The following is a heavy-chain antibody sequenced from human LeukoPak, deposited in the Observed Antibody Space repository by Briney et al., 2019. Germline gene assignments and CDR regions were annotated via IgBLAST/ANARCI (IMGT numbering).Heavy chain of an antibody. D-gene: IGHD1-1*01. CDR1: GGSINNYY. CDR2: IYHSGST. CDR3: ARAGTLGLDFDY. Sequence: PSETLSLTCTVSGGSINNYYWGWIRQPPGKGLEWIGYIYHSGSTNYNPSLKSRVTISVDTSRNQFSLKLRSVTTTDTAVYYCARAGTLGLDFDYWGQGTLVTVSS. J-gene: IGHJ4*02. V-gene: IGHV4-59*01.